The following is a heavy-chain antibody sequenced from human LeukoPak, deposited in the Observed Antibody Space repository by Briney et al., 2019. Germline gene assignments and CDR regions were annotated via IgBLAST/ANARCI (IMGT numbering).Heavy chain of an antibody. Sequence: ASVKVSCKASGYTFTSYGISWVRQAPGQGLEWMGWISAYNGNTNYAQKLQGRVTMTRDMSTSTVYMELSSLRSEDTAVYYCARVQWELPDYWGQGTLVTVSS. CDR1: GYTFTSYG. J-gene: IGHJ4*02. CDR3: ARVQWELPDY. D-gene: IGHD1-26*01. V-gene: IGHV1-18*01. CDR2: ISAYNGNT.